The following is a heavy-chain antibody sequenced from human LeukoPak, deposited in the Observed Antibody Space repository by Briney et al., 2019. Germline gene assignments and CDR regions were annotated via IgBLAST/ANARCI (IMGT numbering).Heavy chain of an antibody. CDR1: GFRVTNDY. D-gene: IGHD6-13*01. V-gene: IGHV3-66*01. CDR3: ATDVRSSPLGF. CDR2: IYSGGST. J-gene: IGHJ4*01. Sequence: GGSLRLSCAVSGFRVTNDYMNWVRQAPGKGLEWVSIIYSGGSTYYADSVKGRFTISRDSSNNTLFLQMTNLRADDSGLYYCATDVRSSPLGFWSHGTLVTVSS.